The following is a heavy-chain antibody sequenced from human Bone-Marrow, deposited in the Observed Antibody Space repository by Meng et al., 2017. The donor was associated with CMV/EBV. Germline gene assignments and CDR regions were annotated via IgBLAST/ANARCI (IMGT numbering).Heavy chain of an antibody. J-gene: IGHJ6*02. D-gene: IGHD3-3*01. CDR3: AKANYDFWSGFDYYYYGMDV. CDR1: GFAFSSYA. V-gene: IGHV3-23*03. Sequence: GSFRRSSCAAPGFAFSSYAMSWVRKSPGKGLEWVSVIYSGGSSTYYADSVKGRFTISRDNSKNTLYLQMNSLRAEDTAVYYCAKANYDFWSGFDYYYYGMDVWGQGTTVTVSS. CDR2: IYSGGSST.